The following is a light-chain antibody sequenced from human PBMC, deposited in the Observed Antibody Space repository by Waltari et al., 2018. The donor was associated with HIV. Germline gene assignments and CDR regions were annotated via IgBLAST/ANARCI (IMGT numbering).Light chain of an antibody. CDR3: CSYAGSSTYV. CDR1: SSDVGSYNL. Sequence: QSALTQPASVSGSPGQSITISCTGTSSDVGSYNLVSWYQQHPGKAPNRMVLVGSRRPAGVSNRFTGSMSGTTAARTISGLQAEDGADYYCCSYAGSSTYVFGTGTKVTVL. CDR2: VGS. V-gene: IGLV2-23*01. J-gene: IGLJ1*01.